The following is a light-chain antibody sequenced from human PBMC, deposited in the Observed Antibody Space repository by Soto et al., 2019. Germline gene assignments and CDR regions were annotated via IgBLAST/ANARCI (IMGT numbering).Light chain of an antibody. J-gene: IGKJ4*01. Sequence: EIVFAQAPGTPFLSPGEKATPSFRASQSVSSSYLAWYQQKPGQAPRLLIYGASSRATGIPDRFSGSGSGTDFTLTISRLEPEDFAVYYCQQYGSSPPVTFGGGTKVDI. CDR1: QSVSSSY. V-gene: IGKV3-20*01. CDR2: GAS. CDR3: QQYGSSPPVT.